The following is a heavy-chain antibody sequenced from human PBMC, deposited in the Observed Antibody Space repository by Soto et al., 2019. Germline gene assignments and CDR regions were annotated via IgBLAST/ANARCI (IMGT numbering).Heavy chain of an antibody. J-gene: IGHJ5*02. CDR1: GGSISSGDYY. Sequence: PSETLSLTCTVSGGSISSGDYYWSWIRQPPGKGLEWIGYIYYSGSTYYNPSLKSRVTISVDTSKNQFSLKLSSVTAADTAVYYCARGGPGYRDYDVGWFDPWGQGTLVTVSS. CDR3: ARGGPGYRDYDVGWFDP. D-gene: IGHD4-17*01. CDR2: IYYSGST. V-gene: IGHV4-30-4*01.